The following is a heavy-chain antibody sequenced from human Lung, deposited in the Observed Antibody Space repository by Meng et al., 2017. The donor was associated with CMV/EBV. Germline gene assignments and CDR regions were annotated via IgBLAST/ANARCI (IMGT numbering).Heavy chain of an antibody. CDR1: GFTFSSYA. CDR2: ISYDGSNK. D-gene: IGHD2-15*01. CDR3: AHGGGDC. V-gene: IGHV3-30-3*01. Sequence: QVPLVESGGGVVQPGRSLRRSCAASGFTFSSYAMHWVRQAPGKGLEWVAVISYDGSNKYYADSVKGRFTISRDNSKNTLYLQMNSLRAEDTAVYYCAHGGGDCWGQGTLVTVSS. J-gene: IGHJ4*02.